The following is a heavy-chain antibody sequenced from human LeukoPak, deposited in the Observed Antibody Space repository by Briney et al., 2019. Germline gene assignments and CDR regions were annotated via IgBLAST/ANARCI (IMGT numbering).Heavy chain of an antibody. Sequence: GGSLRLSCAASGFTFSNYRMNWVGQAPGKGLEWVSSISVTSSYIYYADSVKGRFTISRDNANSSLSLQMHSLRAEDTSVYYCAREDSGSYDPGSFDIWGQGTLVTVSS. J-gene: IGHJ3*02. CDR1: GFTFSNYR. D-gene: IGHD1-26*01. CDR2: ISVTSSYI. CDR3: AREDSGSYDPGSFDI. V-gene: IGHV3-21*01.